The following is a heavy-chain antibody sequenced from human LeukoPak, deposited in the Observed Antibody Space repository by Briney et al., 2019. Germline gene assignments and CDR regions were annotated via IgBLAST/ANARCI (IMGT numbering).Heavy chain of an antibody. J-gene: IGHJ5*02. D-gene: IGHD3-10*01. CDR2: INPNSGGT. V-gene: IGHV1-2*02. Sequence: ASVKVSCKASGYTFTGYYMHWVRQAPGHGLEWMGWINPNSGGTNYAQKFQGRVTLTRDTSIRTAYMDLSSLRSDDTAVYYCARGIYSGIYGRLDPWGQGTLVTVSS. CDR1: GYTFTGYY. CDR3: ARGIYSGIYGRLDP.